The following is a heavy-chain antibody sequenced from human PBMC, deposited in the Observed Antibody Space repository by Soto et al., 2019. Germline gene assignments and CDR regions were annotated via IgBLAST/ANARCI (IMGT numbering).Heavy chain of an antibody. D-gene: IGHD5-12*01. CDR1: GGSITSFY. J-gene: IGHJ4*02. V-gene: IGHV4-59*01. CDR2: IYYSGST. Sequence: PSETLSLTCTVSGGSITSFYWSWIRQPPGKALEWIGYIYYSGSTNYNPSLKSRVTISVDTSKNQFSLKLSSVTAADTAVYYCARSGNDYPMIFFDYWGQGTLVTVSS. CDR3: ARSGNDYPMIFFDY.